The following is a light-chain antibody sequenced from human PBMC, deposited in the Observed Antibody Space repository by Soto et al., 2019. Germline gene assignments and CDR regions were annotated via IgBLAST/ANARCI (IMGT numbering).Light chain of an antibody. J-gene: IGLJ3*02. CDR2: EDN. CDR1: SGSIASNY. Sequence: LTQPHSVSESPGKTVTISCTGSSGSIASNYVQWYQQRPGSAPTTVIYEDNQRPSGVPDRFSGSIDSSSNSASLTISGLKTEDEADYYCQSYDSSFNWVFGGGTKVTVL. CDR3: QSYDSSFNWV. V-gene: IGLV6-57*02.